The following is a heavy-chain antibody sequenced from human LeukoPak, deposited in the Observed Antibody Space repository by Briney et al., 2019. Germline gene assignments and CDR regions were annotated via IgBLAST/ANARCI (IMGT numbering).Heavy chain of an antibody. CDR1: GFTFSSYA. V-gene: IGHV3-23*01. J-gene: IGHJ4*02. Sequence: GGSLRLSCAASGFTFSSYAMSWVRRVPGKGLEWGSAISGSGGSTYYADSVKGRFTISRDNSKNTLYLQMNSLRAEDTAVYYCAKDWYRVAAKIFDYWGQGTLVTVSS. CDR2: ISGSGGST. CDR3: AKDWYRVAAKIFDY. D-gene: IGHD2-15*01.